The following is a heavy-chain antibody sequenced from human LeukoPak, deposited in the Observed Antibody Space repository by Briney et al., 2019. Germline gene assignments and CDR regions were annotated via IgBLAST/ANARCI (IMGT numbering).Heavy chain of an antibody. D-gene: IGHD1-1*01. CDR2: ISGSGVI. J-gene: IGHJ4*02. CDR1: GGPITTYY. CDR3: ARDRGTWNDDGFDY. V-gene: IGHV4-4*07. Sequence: PSETLSLTCTVSGGPITTYYLSWIRQSAGMGLEWIGRISGSGVITYNPSLKSRVILSLDTSNNHFSLKLISVTAADTAVYYCARDRGTWNDDGFDYWGQGTLVTVSS.